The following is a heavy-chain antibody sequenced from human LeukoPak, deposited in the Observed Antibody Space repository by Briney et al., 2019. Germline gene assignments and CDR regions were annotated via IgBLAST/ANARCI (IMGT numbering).Heavy chain of an antibody. D-gene: IGHD1-26*01. CDR2: ISYDGSNK. CDR3: ARDDSGSYYPPDY. J-gene: IGHJ4*02. Sequence: GRSLRLSCAASGFTLSSYAMHWVRQAPGKGPEWVAVISYDGSNKYYADSVKGRFTISRDNSKNTLYLQMNSLRAEDTAVYYCARDDSGSYYPPDYWGQGTLVTVSS. CDR1: GFTLSSYA. V-gene: IGHV3-30-3*01.